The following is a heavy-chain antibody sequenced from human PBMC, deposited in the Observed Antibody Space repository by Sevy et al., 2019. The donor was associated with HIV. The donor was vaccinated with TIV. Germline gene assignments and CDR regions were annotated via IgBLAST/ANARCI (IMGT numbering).Heavy chain of an antibody. Sequence: GGSLRLSCAASGFTFSRNGMHWVRQVPDKGLEWVALISYDGDSKNYADSVKGRFTISRDNSKNTVYLHMNSLRSEDTAVYYCAKESVSWYLDFWGQGTLVTVSS. CDR3: AKESVSWYLDF. CDR1: GFTFSRNG. CDR2: ISYDGDSK. D-gene: IGHD6-13*01. V-gene: IGHV3-30*18. J-gene: IGHJ4*02.